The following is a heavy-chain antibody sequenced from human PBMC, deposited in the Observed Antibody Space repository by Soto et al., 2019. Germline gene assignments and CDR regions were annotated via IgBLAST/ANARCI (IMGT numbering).Heavy chain of an antibody. Sequence: TLSLTCTVSGGSISSGGYYWSWIRQHPGKGLEWIGYIYYSGSTYYNPSLKSRVTISVDTSKNQFSLKLSSVTAADTAVYYCARDRPYSKNLYYFDYWGQGTLVTSPQ. CDR3: ARDRPYSKNLYYFDY. CDR1: GGSISSGGYY. D-gene: IGHD6-13*01. J-gene: IGHJ4*02. CDR2: IYYSGST. V-gene: IGHV4-31*03.